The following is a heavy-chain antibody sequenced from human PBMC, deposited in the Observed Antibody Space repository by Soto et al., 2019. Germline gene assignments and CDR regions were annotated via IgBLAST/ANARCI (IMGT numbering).Heavy chain of an antibody. CDR3: ARGINYYASGDEALDI. V-gene: IGHV1-8*01. CDR1: GYTFTSYD. J-gene: IGHJ3*02. Sequence: QVQLVQSGAEVKRPGASVKVSCKASGYTFTSYDINWVRQATGQGLEWMGWMNPNSGNTGYAQKFQGRVTMTRNTSISTAYMELSSLRSEDTAVYYCARGINYYASGDEALDIWGQGTMVTVSS. D-gene: IGHD3-10*01. CDR2: MNPNSGNT.